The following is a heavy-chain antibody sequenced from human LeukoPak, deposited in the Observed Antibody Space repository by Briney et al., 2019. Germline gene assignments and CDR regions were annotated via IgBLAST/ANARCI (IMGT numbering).Heavy chain of an antibody. D-gene: IGHD3-22*01. CDR3: ARVSRLYYDTSGRIFDY. CDR2: IKPNSGGT. V-gene: IGHV1-2*02. CDR1: GFTFTNYA. J-gene: IGHJ4*02. Sequence: GGSLRLSCAASGFTFTNYAMHWVRQAPGQGLEWMGWIKPNSGGTNYAQKFQGRVTMTRDTSISTAYMELSRLRSDDTAVYYCARVSRLYYDTSGRIFDYWGQGTLVTVSS.